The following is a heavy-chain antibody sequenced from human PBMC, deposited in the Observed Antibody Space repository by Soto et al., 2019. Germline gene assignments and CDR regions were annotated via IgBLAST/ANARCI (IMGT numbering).Heavy chain of an antibody. CDR3: ARVTRIAAAGTFLYYYYYMDV. J-gene: IGHJ6*03. CDR2: MNPNSGNT. CDR1: GYTFTSYG. V-gene: IGHV1-8*02. D-gene: IGHD6-13*01. Sequence: GASVKVSCKASGYTFTSYGISWVRQAPGQGLEWMGWMNPNSGNTGYAQKFQGRVTMTRNTSISTAYMELSSLRSEDTAVYYCARVTRIAAAGTFLYYYYYMDVWGKGTTVTVSS.